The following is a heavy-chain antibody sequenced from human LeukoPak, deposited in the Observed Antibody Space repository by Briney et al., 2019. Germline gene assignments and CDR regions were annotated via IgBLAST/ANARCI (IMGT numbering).Heavy chain of an antibody. CDR1: GFTFSNYG. J-gene: IGHJ4*02. CDR2: IHYDENSK. CDR3: ARGPPDGSGSYYPGDY. D-gene: IGHD3-10*01. Sequence: GSLRLYCAASGFTFSNYGMHWVRQAPGKGLERVPFIHYDENSKYYADSAKGRFTISRDNAENTLYLHMNSLRDEDTAVYFCARGPPDGSGSYYPGDYWGQGTLVTVSS. V-gene: IGHV3-30*02.